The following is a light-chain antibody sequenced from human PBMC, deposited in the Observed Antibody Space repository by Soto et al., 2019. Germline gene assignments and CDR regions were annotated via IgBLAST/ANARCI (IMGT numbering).Light chain of an antibody. CDR1: QSVGSRW. Sequence: EIVLTQSPGTMSLSPGERATLSCRASQSVGSRWLAWYQQKPGQAPRVLIYGGSNRATGSPDRFSGSGSGTDFTLTISRLEPEDFAVYYCQQYYSSRTFGQGTKVEMK. J-gene: IGKJ1*01. CDR3: QQYYSSRT. CDR2: GGS. V-gene: IGKV3-20*01.